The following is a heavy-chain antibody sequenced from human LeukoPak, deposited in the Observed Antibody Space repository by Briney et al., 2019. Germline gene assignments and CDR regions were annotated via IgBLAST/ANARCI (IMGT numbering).Heavy chain of an antibody. D-gene: IGHD2-8*02. CDR2: FGTDVNT. CDR3: ARDRHYWVAMYV. Sequence: GGSLRLSCEASGFTFSGYAVSWVRQAPGKGLEWVSGFGTDVNTHYAESVRGRFDTSRDTPKTTVYLQMTSLGAKDRALYSCARDRHYWVAMYVWGQGTTVTVS. CDR1: GFTFSGYA. J-gene: IGHJ6*02. V-gene: IGHV3-23*01.